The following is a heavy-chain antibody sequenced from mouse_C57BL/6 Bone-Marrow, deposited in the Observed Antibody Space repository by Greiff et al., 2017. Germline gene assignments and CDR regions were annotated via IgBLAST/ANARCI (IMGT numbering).Heavy chain of an antibody. J-gene: IGHJ4*01. CDR1: GYTFTNYW. Sequence: QVQLQQSGAELVRPGASVKLSCKASGYTFTNYWIGWAKQRPGHGLEWIGVIYPGGGYTNYNEKFKGKATLTADKSSSTAYMQFSSLTSEDSAIYYCARHSNCEYAGNYWGQGTTVTGSS. V-gene: IGHV1-63*01. D-gene: IGHD2-5*01. CDR3: ARHSNCEYAGNY. CDR2: IYPGGGYT.